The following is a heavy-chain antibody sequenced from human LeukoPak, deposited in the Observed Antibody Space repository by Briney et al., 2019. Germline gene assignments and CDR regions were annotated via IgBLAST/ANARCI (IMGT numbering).Heavy chain of an antibody. D-gene: IGHD6-13*01. CDR3: ARQGTVAAVSGAFDI. Sequence: SETLSLTCTVSGGSISSSSYYWGWIRQPPGKGLEWLGSIYYSGSTYYNPSLKSRVTISVDKSKNQFSLKLSYVTAADTAVYYCARQGTVAAVSGAFDIWGQGTMVTVSS. V-gene: IGHV4-39*07. CDR2: IYYSGST. J-gene: IGHJ3*02. CDR1: GGSISSSSYY.